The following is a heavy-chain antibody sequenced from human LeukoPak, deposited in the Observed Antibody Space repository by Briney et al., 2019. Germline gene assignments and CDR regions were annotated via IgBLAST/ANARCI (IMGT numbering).Heavy chain of an antibody. CDR3: ARDQAWFGELLK. J-gene: IGHJ4*02. V-gene: IGHV3-48*01. CDR2: ISSTRSI. CDR1: GFSFRSYS. Sequence: PGGSLRLSCAASGFSFRSYSMNWVRQAPGKGLEWVSYISSTRSIFYADSVKGRFTISRDNAKNSLYLQMNSLRAEDTAVYYCARDQAWFGELLKWGQGTLVTVSS. D-gene: IGHD3-10*01.